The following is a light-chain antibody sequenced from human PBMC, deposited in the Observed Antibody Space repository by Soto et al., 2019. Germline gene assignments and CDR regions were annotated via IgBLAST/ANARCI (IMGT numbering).Light chain of an antibody. CDR2: DAY. Sequence: DIQLTQSPSSLSASVGDRVTITCQASQAIITYLNWFQQKPGKAPKLLIYDAYHLETGVPSRFSGSGSGTEFTFTISSLQPEDIGTYYCQQYDNLPLTFGGWTKVEV. J-gene: IGKJ4*01. CDR1: QAIITY. CDR3: QQYDNLPLT. V-gene: IGKV1-33*01.